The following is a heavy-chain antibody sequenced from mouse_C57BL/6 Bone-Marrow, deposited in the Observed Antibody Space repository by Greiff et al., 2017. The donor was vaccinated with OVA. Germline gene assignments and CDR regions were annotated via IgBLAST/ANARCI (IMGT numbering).Heavy chain of an antibody. V-gene: IGHV1-82*01. J-gene: IGHJ2*01. CDR3: SRHEDGDYASYFDY. Sequence: VQLVESGPELVKPGASVKISCKASGYAFSSSWMNWVKQRPGTGLEWIGRIYPGDGDTNYHGKFKGKATLTADKSSSTASMQLSSLTSEDSAVYFCSRHEDGDYASYFDYWGQGTTLTVSS. CDR1: GYAFSSSW. CDR2: IYPGDGDT. D-gene: IGHD2-13*01.